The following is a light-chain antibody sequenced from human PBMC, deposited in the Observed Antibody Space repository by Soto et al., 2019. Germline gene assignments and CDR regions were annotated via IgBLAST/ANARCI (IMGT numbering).Light chain of an antibody. Sequence: EIVLTQSPATLSLSPGERATLSCRASQSVSSYLAWYQQKPGQAPRLLIYDASSRATGIPVSFSGSRSGTDFTLTISSLGPEDFAVYYCQQRSNWPRSFTFGPGTKVDIK. CDR2: DAS. CDR3: QQRSNWPRSFT. V-gene: IGKV3-11*01. J-gene: IGKJ3*01. CDR1: QSVSSY.